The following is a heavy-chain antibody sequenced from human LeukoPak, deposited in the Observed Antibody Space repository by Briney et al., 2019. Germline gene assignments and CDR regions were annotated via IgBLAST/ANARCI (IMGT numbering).Heavy chain of an antibody. J-gene: IGHJ4*02. CDR3: ARGGCSSTGCQPTG. CDR2: INVGNGNT. D-gene: IGHD2-2*01. V-gene: IGHV1-3*01. CDR1: GYTFTNYV. Sequence: ASVKVSCKASGYTFTNYVMHWVRQAPGQSLEWMGWINVGNGNTKYSEKFQGRVTITRDTSASTVYMELSSLRSEDTAVYYCARGGCSSTGCQPTGWGQGTLVTVSS.